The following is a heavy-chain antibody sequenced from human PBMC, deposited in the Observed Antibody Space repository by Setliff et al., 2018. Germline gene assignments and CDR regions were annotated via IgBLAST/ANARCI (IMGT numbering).Heavy chain of an antibody. Sequence: GASVKVSCKTSGYTFSSYGISWVRQAPGQGLQWMGWISADNGHTKNVQEFQGRVTMTTDTTTSTAYMELRSLRSDDTAIYYCARLVRFCTRTSCQRLSGDNYWGQGTLVTVSS. CDR3: ARLVRFCTRTSCQRLSGDNY. J-gene: IGHJ4*02. CDR1: GYTFSSYG. CDR2: ISADNGHT. V-gene: IGHV1-18*01. D-gene: IGHD2-2*01.